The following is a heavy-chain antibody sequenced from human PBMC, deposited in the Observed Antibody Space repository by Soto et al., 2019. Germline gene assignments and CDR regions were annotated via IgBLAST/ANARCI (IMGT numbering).Heavy chain of an antibody. D-gene: IGHD3-10*01. CDR1: GFTFSDYY. CDR3: VRGPEELVYYNSIDV. CDR2: ISIGGTPI. Sequence: GGSLRLSCEASGFTFSDYYISWIRQVPGKGLEWVSYISIGGTPIYYADSVKGRFTISRDNAQNSLYLHMTSLTAEDTALYYCVRGPEELVYYNSIDVWGQGTTVTVSS. J-gene: IGHJ6*02. V-gene: IGHV3-11*01.